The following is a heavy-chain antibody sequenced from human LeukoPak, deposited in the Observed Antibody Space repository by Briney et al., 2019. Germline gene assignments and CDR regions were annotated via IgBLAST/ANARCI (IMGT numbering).Heavy chain of an antibody. D-gene: IGHD6-19*01. V-gene: IGHV4-4*07. Sequence: SETLSLTCSVSGGSFSNLFWSWIRQPAGKGLEWIGRIYTGGTSNYNPSLKSRVTMSLDTSKNHFSLNLTSVTAADTAVYYCARETAVAGRGVDYWGQGTLVTVSS. CDR3: ARETAVAGRGVDY. J-gene: IGHJ4*02. CDR1: GGSFSNLF. CDR2: IYTGGTS.